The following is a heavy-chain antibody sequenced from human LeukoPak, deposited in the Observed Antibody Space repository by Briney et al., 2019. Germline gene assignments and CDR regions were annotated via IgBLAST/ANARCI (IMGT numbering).Heavy chain of an antibody. Sequence: SETLSLTCAVYGGSFSGYYWSWIRQPPGKGLEWIGEINHSGSTNYSPSLKSRVTISVDTSKNQFSLKLSSVTAADTAVYYCASRQTYYDFWSGYYRPYYFDYWGQGTLVTVSS. V-gene: IGHV4-34*01. CDR1: GGSFSGYY. CDR2: INHSGST. CDR3: ASRQTYYDFWSGYYRPYYFDY. J-gene: IGHJ4*02. D-gene: IGHD3-3*01.